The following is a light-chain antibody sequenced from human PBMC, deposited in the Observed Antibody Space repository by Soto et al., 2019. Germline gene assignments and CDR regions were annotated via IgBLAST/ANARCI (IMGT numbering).Light chain of an antibody. CDR3: QVWDSGSDHYV. Sequence: SYELTQPTTMAVAPGQTARIAYGANNIGSKSVHWYQQKPGQAPVLVVYDDTDRPSGIPERFSGSNSGNTATLTISRAEAGDEADYYCQVWDSGSDHYVFGTGTKVTVL. V-gene: IGLV3-21*02. J-gene: IGLJ1*01. CDR2: DDT. CDR1: NIGSKS.